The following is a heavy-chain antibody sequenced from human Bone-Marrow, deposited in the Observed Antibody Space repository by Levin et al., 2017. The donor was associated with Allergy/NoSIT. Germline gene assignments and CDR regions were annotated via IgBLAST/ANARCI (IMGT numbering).Heavy chain of an antibody. CDR2: IYYSGAT. D-gene: IGHD6-19*01. J-gene: IGHJ4*02. V-gene: IGHV4-59*01. Sequence: PSETLSLTCSVSGDSISHYYWNWIRQSPGKGPEWIGYIYYSGATNYNPSLKSRVTISIDASKRQFSLKLISVTAADTGVYYCARGLYASGWNYYDSWGQGTLVTVSS. CDR1: GDSISHYY. CDR3: ARGLYASGWNYYDS.